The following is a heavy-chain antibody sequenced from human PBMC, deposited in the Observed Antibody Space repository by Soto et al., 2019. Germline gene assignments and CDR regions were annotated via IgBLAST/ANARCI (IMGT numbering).Heavy chain of an antibody. CDR1: GGSIGSYY. CDR2: IYYSGST. V-gene: IGHV4-59*01. CDR3: ARQYYDFWSGVYYYGMDV. J-gene: IGHJ6*02. D-gene: IGHD3-3*01. Sequence: SETLSLTCTVSGGSIGSYYGSWIRQPPGKGLEWIGYIYYSGSTNYNPSLKSRVTISVDTSKNQFSLKLSSVTAADTAVYYCARQYYDFWSGVYYYGMDVWGQGTTVTVSS.